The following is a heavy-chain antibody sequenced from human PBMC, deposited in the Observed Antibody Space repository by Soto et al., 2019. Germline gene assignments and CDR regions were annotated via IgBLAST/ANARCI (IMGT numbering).Heavy chain of an antibody. CDR3: ARWGSYTTAVANWFDP. Sequence: PSETLSLTCGVYCGSFSGYYWNWIRQPPGKGLEWIAEISHSGSTRYNPSLRSRVTISADPSKGQFSLKVNSVTAADTAIYYCARWGSYTTAVANWFDPWGQGTLVTVSS. J-gene: IGHJ5*02. CDR1: CGSFSGYY. D-gene: IGHD3-3*01. V-gene: IGHV4-34*01. CDR2: ISHSGST.